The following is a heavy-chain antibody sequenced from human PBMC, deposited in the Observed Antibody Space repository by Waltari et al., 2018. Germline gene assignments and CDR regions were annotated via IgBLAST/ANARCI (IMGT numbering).Heavy chain of an antibody. Sequence: EVQLVESGGGLVQPGGSLRLSCAASGFTFSRYWMSWVRQAPGKGLEWIAYISVSGNREYYADSVKGRFTISRDNARDLVFLQMYNLRAEDTALYYCARMMPKYTSGWALDYWGQGTLVTVAS. CDR1: GFTFSRYW. CDR2: ISVSGNRE. CDR3: ARMMPKYTSGWALDY. V-gene: IGHV3-48*04. D-gene: IGHD6-19*01. J-gene: IGHJ4*02.